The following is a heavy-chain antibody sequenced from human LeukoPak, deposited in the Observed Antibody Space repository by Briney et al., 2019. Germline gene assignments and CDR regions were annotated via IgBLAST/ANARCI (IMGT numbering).Heavy chain of an antibody. CDR2: ISGRDAGT. J-gene: IGHJ4*02. Sequence: SGGSLRLSCAASGFTFSSYAMSWVRQAPGKGLEWVSAISGRDAGTYYADSVKGRFTISRDNSKNMLYLQMNSLRAEDTAVYYCAKAQGYSSGWYSDWGQGTLVTVSS. D-gene: IGHD6-19*01. V-gene: IGHV3-23*01. CDR3: AKAQGYSSGWYSD. CDR1: GFTFSSYA.